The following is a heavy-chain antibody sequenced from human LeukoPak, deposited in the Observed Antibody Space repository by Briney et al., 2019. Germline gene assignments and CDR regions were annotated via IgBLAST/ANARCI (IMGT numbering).Heavy chain of an antibody. Sequence: SETLSLTCTVSGGSIIGYYWNRNRQPPGKGLDWIGYIYHSGSTNYNPSLKSRVTISVDTSKTQISLKLRAVTAADTAVYYCARSRVWSDYWGYFDYWGQGTLVTVSS. CDR2: IYHSGST. CDR1: GGSIIGYY. CDR3: ARSRVWSDYWGYFDY. V-gene: IGHV4-59*01. J-gene: IGHJ4*02. D-gene: IGHD3-3*01.